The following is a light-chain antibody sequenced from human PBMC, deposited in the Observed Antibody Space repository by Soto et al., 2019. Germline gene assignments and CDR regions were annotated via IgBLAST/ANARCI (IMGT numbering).Light chain of an antibody. V-gene: IGLV2-14*01. CDR2: GVY. J-gene: IGLJ2*01. CDR1: DSDVGGYNY. CDR3: SSFTNNNTPHVV. Sequence: QSVLAQPASVSGSPGQSITISCTGTDSDVGGYNYVSWYQQHPGKAPKLMIYGVYNRPSGVSNRFSGSKSGNTASLTISGLQAEDEADYYCSSFTNNNTPHVVFGGGTKVTVL.